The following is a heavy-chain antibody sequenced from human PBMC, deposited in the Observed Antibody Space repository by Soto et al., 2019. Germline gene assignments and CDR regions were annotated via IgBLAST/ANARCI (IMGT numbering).Heavy chain of an antibody. V-gene: IGHV4-39*01. D-gene: IGHD2-8*01. CDR3: ARHEGNGNVWPLDY. Sequence: SETLSLTCTVSGDSIGTTHSYWAWIRQSPGKGLEWIGNIHYSGSTYYMPSLRSRVTLSVDTSKNQFSLRLTSVTAEDTAVYYCARHEGNGNVWPLDYWGQGILVTISS. J-gene: IGHJ4*02. CDR1: GDSIGTTHSY. CDR2: IHYSGST.